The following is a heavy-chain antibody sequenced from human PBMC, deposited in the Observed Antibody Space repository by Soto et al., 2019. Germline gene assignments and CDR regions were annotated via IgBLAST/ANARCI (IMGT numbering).Heavy chain of an antibody. CDR2: IYPGDSDT. CDR1: GYSFTSYW. Sequence: GESLKISCKGSGYSFTSYWIGWVRQMPGKGLEWMGIIYPGDSDTRYRPSFQGQVSISADKSSSTAFLQWSSLKASDTAMYYCARTHCSSTSCLDAFDIWGQGTMVTVSS. D-gene: IGHD2-2*01. J-gene: IGHJ3*02. CDR3: ARTHCSSTSCLDAFDI. V-gene: IGHV5-51*01.